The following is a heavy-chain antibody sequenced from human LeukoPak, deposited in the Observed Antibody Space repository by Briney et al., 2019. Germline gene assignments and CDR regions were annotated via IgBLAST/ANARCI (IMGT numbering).Heavy chain of an antibody. CDR2: IYYSGST. J-gene: IGHJ6*02. D-gene: IGHD4-17*01. CDR3: ARLNYGDYFMDYYYGMDV. V-gene: IGHV4-59*01. CDR1: GGSISSYY. Sequence: SETLSLTCTVSGGSISSYYWSWIRQPPGKGLEWIGYIYYSGSTNYNPSLKSRVTVSVDTSKNQFSLKLSSVTAADTAVYYCARLNYGDYFMDYYYGMDVWGQGTTVTVSS.